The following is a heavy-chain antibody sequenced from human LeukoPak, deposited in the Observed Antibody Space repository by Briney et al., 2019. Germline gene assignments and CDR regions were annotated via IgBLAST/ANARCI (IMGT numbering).Heavy chain of an antibody. CDR1: GFTFSSYE. J-gene: IGHJ3*02. V-gene: IGHV3-48*03. CDR2: ISSSGSTI. D-gene: IGHD4-23*01. CDR3: AVDYGGKSGAFDI. Sequence: GGSLRLSCSASGFTFSSYEMNWVRQAPGKGLEWVSYISSSGSTIHYADSVKGRFTISRDNAKNSLYLQMNSLRAEDTAVYYCAVDYGGKSGAFDIWGQGTMVTVSS.